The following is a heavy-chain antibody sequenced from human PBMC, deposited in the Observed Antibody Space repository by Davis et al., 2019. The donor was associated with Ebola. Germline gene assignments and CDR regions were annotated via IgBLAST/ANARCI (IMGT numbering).Heavy chain of an antibody. CDR2: VILKSGDT. CDR3: ARGHNYAHEY. CDR1: GYTFTDYN. D-gene: IGHD4-11*01. Sequence: ASVKVSCKASGYTFTDYNIHWMRHAPGQGLEWLGRVILKSGDTNYAQKFQGRVTMTRDTSISTVYMELRSLRYDDTADYYCARGHNYAHEYWGQGTLVTVSS. J-gene: IGHJ4*02. V-gene: IGHV1-2*06.